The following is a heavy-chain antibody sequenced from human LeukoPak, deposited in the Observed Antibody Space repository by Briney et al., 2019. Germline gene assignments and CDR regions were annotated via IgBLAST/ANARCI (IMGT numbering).Heavy chain of an antibody. CDR2: ISYSGST. D-gene: IGHD4-23*01. Sequence: SETLSLTCTVSGDSISSGGYYWSWVRQHPGKGLEWIGHISYSGSTYYNPSLESRVVMSIDVSQNQFSLMVSSLTAADTAVYYCARAPGGNSRLDYWGQGTLVTVSS. CDR3: ARAPGGNSRLDY. J-gene: IGHJ4*02. CDR1: GDSISSGGYY. V-gene: IGHV4-31*03.